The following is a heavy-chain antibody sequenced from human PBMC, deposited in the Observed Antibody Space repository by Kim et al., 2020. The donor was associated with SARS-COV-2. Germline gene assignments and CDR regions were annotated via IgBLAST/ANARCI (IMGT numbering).Heavy chain of an antibody. D-gene: IGHD1-26*01. CDR1: GFTFTSYS. J-gene: IGHJ4*02. CDR3: ARDRRGSYSSSYFDY. V-gene: IGHV3-30*04. CDR2: ISHDGTNK. Sequence: GGSLRLSCAASGFTFTSYSMHWVRQAPGKGLEWVGVISHDGTNKYYADSVKGRFTISRDNSRNTLYVQMNSLRAEDTAVYYCARDRRGSYSSSYFDYWGQGTLVTVSS.